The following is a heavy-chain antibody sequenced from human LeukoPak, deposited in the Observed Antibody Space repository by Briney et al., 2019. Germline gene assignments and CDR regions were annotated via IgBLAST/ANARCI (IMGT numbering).Heavy chain of an antibody. V-gene: IGHV1-46*01. CDR2: INPSGGST. Sequence: ASVKVSCKASGYTFTSYYMHWVRQAPGQGLEWMGIINPSGGSTSYAQKFQGRVTMTRDTSISTAYMELSRLRSDDTAVYYCARGARSDDSSGYYNYWGQGTLVTVSS. D-gene: IGHD3-22*01. CDR1: GYTFTSYY. J-gene: IGHJ4*02. CDR3: ARGARSDDSSGYYNY.